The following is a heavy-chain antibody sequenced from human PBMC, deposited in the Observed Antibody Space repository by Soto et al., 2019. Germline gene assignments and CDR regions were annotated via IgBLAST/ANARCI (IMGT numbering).Heavy chain of an antibody. CDR2: ISYDGSNK. J-gene: IGHJ6*02. CDR1: GFTFSSYA. CDR3: ARDGMIVLPYGMDV. D-gene: IGHD3-22*01. V-gene: IGHV3-30-3*01. Sequence: GGSLRLSCAASGFTFSSYAMHWVRQAPGKGLEWVAVISYDGSNKYYADSVKGRFTISRDNSKNTLYLQMNSLRAEDTAVYYCARDGMIVLPYGMDVWGQGTTVTVSS.